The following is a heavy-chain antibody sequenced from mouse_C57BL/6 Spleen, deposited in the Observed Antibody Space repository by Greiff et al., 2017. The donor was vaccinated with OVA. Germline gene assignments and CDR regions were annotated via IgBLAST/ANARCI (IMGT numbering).Heavy chain of an antibody. CDR1: GYTFTSYG. J-gene: IGHJ3*01. CDR2: IYPRSGNT. Sequence: QVQLKESGAELARPGASVKLSCKASGYTFTSYGISWVKQRTGQGLEWIGEIYPRSGNTYYNEKFKGKATLTADKSSSTAYMELRSLTSEDSAVYFCARSGQTGPGPFAYWGQGTLVTVSA. D-gene: IGHD4-1*01. CDR3: ARSGQTGPGPFAY. V-gene: IGHV1-81*01.